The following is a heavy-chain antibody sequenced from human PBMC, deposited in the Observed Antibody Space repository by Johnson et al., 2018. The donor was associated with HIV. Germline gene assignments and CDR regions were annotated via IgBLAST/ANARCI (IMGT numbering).Heavy chain of an antibody. V-gene: IGHV3-15*05. D-gene: IGHD5-18*01. J-gene: IGHJ3*02. Sequence: VQLVESGGGLVQPGGSLRLSCAASGFTLSDHYMDWVRQAAGKGLEWVGRIKSKTDGGTTDYAAPVKGRFTISRDDSKNTLYLQMNSLRAEDTALYYCAGLRNWAMFMAFDIGGQGTMVTVSS. CDR2: IKSKTDGGTT. CDR3: AGLRNWAMFMAFDI. CDR1: GFTLSDHY.